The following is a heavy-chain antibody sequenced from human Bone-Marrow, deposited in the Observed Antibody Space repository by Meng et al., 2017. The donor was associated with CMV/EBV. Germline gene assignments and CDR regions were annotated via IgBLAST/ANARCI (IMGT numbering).Heavy chain of an antibody. Sequence: SVNVSCKASGYTFSSYAISWVRQAPGQGLEWMGGIIPIFGTANYAQKFQGRVTITTDESTSTAYMELTSLRSEDTAVYYCARVFSSTNQTPEYYYYGIDVWGQGTTVTVSS. CDR1: GYTFSSYA. J-gene: IGHJ6*02. CDR2: IIPIFGTA. V-gene: IGHV1-69*05. D-gene: IGHD2-2*01. CDR3: ARVFSSTNQTPEYYYYGIDV.